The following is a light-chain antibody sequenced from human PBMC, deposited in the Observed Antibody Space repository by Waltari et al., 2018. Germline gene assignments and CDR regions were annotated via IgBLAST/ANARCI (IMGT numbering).Light chain of an antibody. J-gene: IGLJ3*02. CDR1: SGPVSTSYY. CDR2: STN. V-gene: IGLV8-61*01. CDR3: VLYMGGGIM. Sequence: QTVVTQEPSLAVSPGGTVTLTCGLRSGPVSTSYYPSWYQQTPGQAPRPLIYSTNTRSSGVPDRFSGSILGNKAALTITGAQADDECDYHCVLYMGGGIMFGGGTKLTVL.